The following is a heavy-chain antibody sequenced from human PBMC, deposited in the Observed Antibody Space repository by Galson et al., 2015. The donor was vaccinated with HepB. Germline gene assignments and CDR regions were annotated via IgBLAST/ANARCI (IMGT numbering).Heavy chain of an antibody. CDR1: GFTFGDYA. CDR3: TRGPPGYDSSGYYIPHIVY. Sequence: SLRLSCAASGFTFGDYAMSWVRQAPGKGLEWVGFIRSKAYGGTTEYAASVKGRFTISRDDSKSIAYLQMNSLKTEDTAVYYCTRGPPGYDSSGYYIPHIVYWGQGTLVTVSS. V-gene: IGHV3-49*04. J-gene: IGHJ4*02. D-gene: IGHD3-22*01. CDR2: IRSKAYGGTT.